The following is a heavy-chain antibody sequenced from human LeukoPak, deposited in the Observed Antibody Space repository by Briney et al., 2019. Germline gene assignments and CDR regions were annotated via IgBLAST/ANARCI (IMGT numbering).Heavy chain of an antibody. V-gene: IGHV4-39*01. Sequence: PSETLSLTCTVSGGSISSRSYYWGWIRQPPGKGLEWIGNVYYSGSTYYNPSLKSRVSISVDTSKNQYSLKLSSVTAADTAVYYCARHDYGAKWFDPWGQGTLVTVSS. J-gene: IGHJ5*02. CDR2: VYYSGST. CDR1: GGSISSRSYY. D-gene: IGHD4-17*01. CDR3: ARHDYGAKWFDP.